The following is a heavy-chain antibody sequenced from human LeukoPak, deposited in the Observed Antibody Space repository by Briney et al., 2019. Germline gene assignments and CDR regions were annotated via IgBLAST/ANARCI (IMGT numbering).Heavy chain of an antibody. J-gene: IGHJ4*02. Sequence: SETLSLTCAVYGGSFSGYYWSWIRQPPGKGLEWIGEINHSGSTNYNPSLKSRVTISVDTSKNQFSLKLSSVTAADTAVYYCARHGYYYGSGSYYWGYYFDYWGQGTLVTASS. CDR3: ARHGYYYGSGSYYWGYYFDY. CDR1: GGSFSGYY. CDR2: INHSGST. V-gene: IGHV4-34*01. D-gene: IGHD3-10*01.